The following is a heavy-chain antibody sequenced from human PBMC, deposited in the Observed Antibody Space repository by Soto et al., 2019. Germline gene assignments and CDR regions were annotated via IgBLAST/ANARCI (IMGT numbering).Heavy chain of an antibody. D-gene: IGHD2-21*02. J-gene: IGHJ4*02. Sequence: QVQLVQSGAEVKKPGSSVKVSCKASGGTFSSYAISWVRQAPGQGLEWMGGIIPIFGTANYAQKFQGRVTITADDSTSTAYMELSSLRSEDTAVYYCARPSAYCGGDCYPFDYWGQGTLVTVSS. CDR3: ARPSAYCGGDCYPFDY. CDR2: IIPIFGTA. V-gene: IGHV1-69*12. CDR1: GGTFSSYA.